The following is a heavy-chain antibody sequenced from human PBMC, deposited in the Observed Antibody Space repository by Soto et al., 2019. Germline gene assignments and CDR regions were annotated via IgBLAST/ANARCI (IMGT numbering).Heavy chain of an antibody. Sequence: QMQLVQSGPEVKKPGTSVKVSCKASGLTFSNSAMQWVRQARGQRLEWIGWIVVGSGNTNYAQKLQERVIITRDMSTRTASMELSSLRFEDTAVYYCVAFPYYGEDSWGQGTLVTVSS. D-gene: IGHD1-26*01. CDR2: IVVGSGNT. V-gene: IGHV1-58*02. CDR1: GLTFSNSA. J-gene: IGHJ4*02. CDR3: VAFPYYGEDS.